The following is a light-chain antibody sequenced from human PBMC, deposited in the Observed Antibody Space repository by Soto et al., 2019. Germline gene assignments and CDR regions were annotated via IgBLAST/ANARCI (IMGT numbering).Light chain of an antibody. CDR1: QSVRTN. Sequence: EIVMTQSAATLSAAPGERVTLSCRASQSVRTNLAWHQQKPGQAPRLLIYQTSTRATGIPDRFSGSGSGTDFTLTISRLEPEDFAVYFCQRYGSSPLIPFAQGTRLEI. CDR3: QRYGSSPLIP. J-gene: IGKJ5*01. CDR2: QTS. V-gene: IGKV3-20*01.